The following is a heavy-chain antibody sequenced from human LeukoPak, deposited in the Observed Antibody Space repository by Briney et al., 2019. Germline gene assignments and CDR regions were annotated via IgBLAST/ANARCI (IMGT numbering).Heavy chain of an antibody. Sequence: GGTLRLSCAASGFAFYAFWMHCEPPAPGKGLVWGSRIKIDGSVTTYADPVKGRFTISRANATTTLYLQMKRLKAEDTDVYYCSSIPAAVRGQGTLVTVSS. CDR1: GFAFYAFW. J-gene: IGHJ4*02. CDR3: SSIPAAV. V-gene: IGHV3-74*01. D-gene: IGHD6-13*01. CDR2: IKIDGSVT.